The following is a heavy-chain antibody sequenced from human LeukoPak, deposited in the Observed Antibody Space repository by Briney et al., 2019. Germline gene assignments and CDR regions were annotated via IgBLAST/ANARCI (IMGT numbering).Heavy chain of an antibody. V-gene: IGHV1-3*02. D-gene: IGHD3-22*01. J-gene: IGHJ3*02. CDR2: SNAGNGNT. Sequence: ASVKVSCKASGYTFTSYAMHWVRQAPGQRLEWMGWSNAGNGNTKYSQEFQGRVTMTRDTSISTAYMELSRLRSDDTAVYYCARDLRYWIVVVITGHDAFDIWGQGTMVTVSS. CDR3: ARDLRYWIVVVITGHDAFDI. CDR1: GYTFTSYA.